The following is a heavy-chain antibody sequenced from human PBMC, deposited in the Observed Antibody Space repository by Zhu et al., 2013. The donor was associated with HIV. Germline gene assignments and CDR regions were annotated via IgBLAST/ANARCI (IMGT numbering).Heavy chain of an antibody. Sequence: QVQLVQSEAEMKRPGASVKVSCKASGFTFTVYYIHWVRQAPGQGLEWMGWINPKSGGTNYAQKFQGRVTMTRDTSMSTAYMELSRLTSDDTAVYYCARDHQSSMARGVKFDYWGQGTLVTVSS. J-gene: IGHJ4*02. CDR1: GFTFTVYY. V-gene: IGHV1-2*02. D-gene: IGHD3-10*01. CDR2: INPKSGGT. CDR3: ARDHQSSMARGVKFDY.